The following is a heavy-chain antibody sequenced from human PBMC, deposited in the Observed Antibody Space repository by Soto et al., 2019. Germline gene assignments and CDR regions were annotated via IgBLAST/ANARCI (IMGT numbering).Heavy chain of an antibody. CDR3: ERRSGYAVGVYGMDV. Sequence: RGDSLKISCKGSGYSFTSYWIGWVRQMPGKGLEWMGIIYPGDSDTRYSPSFQGQVTISADKSISTAYLQWSSLKASDTATYYCERRSGYAVGVYGMDVWGQGTRVNGS. CDR1: GYSFTSYW. V-gene: IGHV5-51*01. CDR2: IYPGDSDT. D-gene: IGHD2-2*01. J-gene: IGHJ6*01.